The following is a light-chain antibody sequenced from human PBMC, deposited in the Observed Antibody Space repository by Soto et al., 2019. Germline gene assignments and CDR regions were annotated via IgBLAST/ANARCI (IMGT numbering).Light chain of an antibody. CDR3: QQHINWPLT. J-gene: IGKJ4*01. V-gene: IGKV3-11*01. Sequence: EIVLTQSPATLSLSPGEIATLSFSASESVSNFLVWYQQKPGQAPRLLIYEASNRATGIPARFSGSGSGADFTLTISSLEPEDFALYYCQQHINWPLTFGGGTKVDIK. CDR1: ESVSNF. CDR2: EAS.